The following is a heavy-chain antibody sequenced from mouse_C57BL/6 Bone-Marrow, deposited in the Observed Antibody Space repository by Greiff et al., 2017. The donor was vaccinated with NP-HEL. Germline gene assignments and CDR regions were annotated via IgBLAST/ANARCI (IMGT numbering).Heavy chain of an antibody. V-gene: IGHV10-1*01. J-gene: IGHJ4*01. CDR3: VRQRYRGDAMDY. CDR1: GFSFNTYA. Sequence: EVQLVESGGGLVQPKGSLKLSCAASGFSFNTYAMNWVRQAPGKGLEWVARIRSKSNNYATYYADSVKDRFTISRDDSESMLYLQMNNLKTEDTAMYYCVRQRYRGDAMDYWGQGTSVTVSS. D-gene: IGHD1-3*01. CDR2: IRSKSNNYAT.